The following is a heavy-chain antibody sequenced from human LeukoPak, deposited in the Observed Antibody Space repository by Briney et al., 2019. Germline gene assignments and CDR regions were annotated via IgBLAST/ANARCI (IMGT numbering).Heavy chain of an antibody. CDR3: ARSGSGSYYPIYYYYGMDV. V-gene: IGHV4-61*09. J-gene: IGHJ6*02. CDR1: GGSISSGSYY. Sequence: SETLSLTCTVSGGSISSGSYYWSWIRQPAGKGLEWIGHIYTSGSTNYNPSLKSQVTISVDTSKDQFSLKLSSVTAADTAVYYCARSGSGSYYPIYYYYGMDVWGQGTTVTVSS. D-gene: IGHD3-10*01. CDR2: IYTSGST.